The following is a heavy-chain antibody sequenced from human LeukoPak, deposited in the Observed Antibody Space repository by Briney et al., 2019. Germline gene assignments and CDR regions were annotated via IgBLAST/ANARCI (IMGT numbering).Heavy chain of an antibody. CDR3: TREVLSGSYSPDRAFDI. Sequence: GGSLRLSCTASGFTFGDYAMSWFRQAPGKGLEWVGFIRSKAYGGTTEYAASVKGRFTISRDDSKSIAYLQMNSLKTEDTAVYYCTREVLSGSYSPDRAFDIWGQGTMVTVSS. CDR1: GFTFGDYA. V-gene: IGHV3-49*03. D-gene: IGHD3-10*01. J-gene: IGHJ3*02. CDR2: IRSKAYGGTT.